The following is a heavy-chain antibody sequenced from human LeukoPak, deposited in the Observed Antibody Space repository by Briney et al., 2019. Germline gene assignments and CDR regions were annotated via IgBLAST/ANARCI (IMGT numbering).Heavy chain of an antibody. CDR1: GFTFSSYW. V-gene: IGHV3-66*01. CDR2: IYSGGST. CDR3: ARESYCSSTSCYRRVPYYYYYMDV. Sequence: GGSLRLSCAASGFTFSSYWMSWVRQAPGKGLEWVSVIYSGGSTYYADSVKGRFTISRDNSKNTLYLQMNSLRAEDTAVYYCARESYCSSTSCYRRVPYYYYYMDVWGKGTTVTISS. J-gene: IGHJ6*03. D-gene: IGHD2-2*01.